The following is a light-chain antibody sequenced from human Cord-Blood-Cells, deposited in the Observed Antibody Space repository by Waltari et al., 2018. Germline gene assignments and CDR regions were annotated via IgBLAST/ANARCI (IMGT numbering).Light chain of an antibody. CDR3: QQRSNWPT. CDR1: QSVSSY. J-gene: IGKJ4*01. CDR2: DAS. Sequence: IVLTLSPATLTLSPGERATLSCRASQSVSSYLAWYQQKPGQAPRLLIYDASNRATGIPARFSGSGSGTDFTLTISSLEPEDFAVYYCQQRSNWPTFGGGTKVEIK. V-gene: IGKV3-11*01.